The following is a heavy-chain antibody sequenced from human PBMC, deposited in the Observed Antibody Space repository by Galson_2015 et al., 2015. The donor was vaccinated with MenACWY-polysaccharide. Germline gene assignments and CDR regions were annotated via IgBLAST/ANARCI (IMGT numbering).Heavy chain of an antibody. CDR3: ARGGRAVSNRNWFDP. J-gene: IGHJ5*02. D-gene: IGHD3-16*01. CDR1: GDSITSGGYF. Sequence: TLSLTCTVSGDSITSGGYFWSWIRQHPGKGLEWIASISYDGGTYYNPSLKSRVTISVDTPNNQFSLKLNSVTAADTAVYYCARGGRAVSNRNWFDPCGQGTLVTVSS. CDR2: ISYDGGT. V-gene: IGHV4-31*03.